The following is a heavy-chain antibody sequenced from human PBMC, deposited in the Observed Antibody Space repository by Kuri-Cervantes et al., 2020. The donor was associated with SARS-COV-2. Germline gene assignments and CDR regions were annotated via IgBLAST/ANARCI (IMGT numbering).Heavy chain of an antibody. V-gene: IGHV3-21*01. CDR3: AREVYDYVWGTHAFDL. Sequence: ETLSLTCAASGFTFSSYGMHWVRQAPGKGLEWVSSIGDSSAYIHYADSVKGRFTISRDNAKNSLYLQMNSLRAEDTAMYYCAREVYDYVWGTHAFDLWGQGTMVTVSS. D-gene: IGHD3-16*01. CDR1: GFTFSSYG. CDR2: IGDSSAYI. J-gene: IGHJ3*01.